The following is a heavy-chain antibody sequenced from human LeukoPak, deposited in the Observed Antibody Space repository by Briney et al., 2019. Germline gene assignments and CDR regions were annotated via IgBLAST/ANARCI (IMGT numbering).Heavy chain of an antibody. D-gene: IGHD4-17*01. CDR2: VSGNGVYT. CDR1: GLTFSSFA. V-gene: IGHV3-23*01. J-gene: IGHJ4*02. CDR3: ARYGDPDSEGVLGKPYFDF. Sequence: GGSLRLSCVASGLTFSSFAMSRARQAPGKGLQWVSTVSGNGVYTYYPYSVKGRFTISRDRSSITVYLQVNSLSAEDTAVYYCARYGDPDSEGVLGKPYFDFWGQGALVTVSS.